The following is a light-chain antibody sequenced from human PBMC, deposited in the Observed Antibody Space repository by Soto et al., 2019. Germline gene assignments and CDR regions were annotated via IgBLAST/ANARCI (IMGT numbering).Light chain of an antibody. V-gene: IGKV1-5*03. CDR3: QRYNSYPWT. CDR2: KAS. Sequence: DIQMTQSPSTLSASVGDRVTITCRASQSISTWLAWYQQRPGKAPKLLIYKASTLDSGVPSGFSGSGSGTEFTLTISSLQPDDFATYYCQRYNSYPWTFGQGTKVEIK. CDR1: QSISTW. J-gene: IGKJ1*01.